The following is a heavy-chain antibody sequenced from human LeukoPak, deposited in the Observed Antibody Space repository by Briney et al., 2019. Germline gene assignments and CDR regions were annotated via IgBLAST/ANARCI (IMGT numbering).Heavy chain of an antibody. CDR1: GFTFSSYA. CDR2: ISGSGGST. V-gene: IGHV3-23*01. CDR3: AKGGGNFDY. Sequence: LSGGSLRLSCAASGFTFSSYAMSWVRQAPGKGLEWVSAISGSGGSTYYADSVKGWFTISRDNSKNTLYLQMNSLRAEDTAVYYCAKGGGNFDYWGQGTLVTVSS. D-gene: IGHD3-10*01. J-gene: IGHJ4*02.